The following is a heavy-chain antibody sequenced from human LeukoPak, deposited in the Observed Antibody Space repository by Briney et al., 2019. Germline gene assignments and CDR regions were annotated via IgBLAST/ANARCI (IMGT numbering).Heavy chain of an antibody. V-gene: IGHV4-34*01. CDR2: INHSGST. D-gene: IGHD2-21*02. Sequence: PSETPSLTCAVYGGSFSGYYWSWIRQPPGKGPEWIGEINHSGSTNYNPSLKSRVTISVAKNQFSLKLSSVTAADTAVYYCARGWVTTPYYYYMDVWGKGTTVTVSS. CDR3: ARGWVTTPYYYYMDV. CDR1: GGSFSGYY. J-gene: IGHJ6*03.